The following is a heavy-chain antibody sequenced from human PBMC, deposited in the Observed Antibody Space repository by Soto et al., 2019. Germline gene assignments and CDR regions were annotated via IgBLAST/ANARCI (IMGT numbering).Heavy chain of an antibody. CDR1: GFTFSSYA. D-gene: IGHD6-13*01. Sequence: EVQLLESGGGLVQPGGSLRLSCAASGFTFSSYAMSWVRQAPGKGLEWVSAISGSGGSTYYADSVKGRFTISRDNSKNTLYLHMNSLRAEDTAVYYCAKDLGPYSSSWYHYYYGMDVWGQGTTVTVSS. CDR3: AKDLGPYSSSWYHYYYGMDV. CDR2: ISGSGGST. J-gene: IGHJ6*02. V-gene: IGHV3-23*01.